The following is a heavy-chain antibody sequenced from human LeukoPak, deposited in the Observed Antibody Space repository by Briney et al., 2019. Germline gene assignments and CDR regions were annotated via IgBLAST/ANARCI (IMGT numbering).Heavy chain of an antibody. D-gene: IGHD2-2*02. J-gene: IGHJ6*03. V-gene: IGHV3-33*06. CDR3: AKEDIVVVPAAIDYYYYYMDV. CDR1: GFTFSSYG. Sequence: GGSPRLSCAASGFTFSSYGMHWVRQAPGKGLEWVAVIWYDGSNKYYADSVKGRFTISRDNSKNTLYLQMNSLRAEDTAVYYCAKEDIVVVPAAIDYYYYYMDVWGKGTTVTVSS. CDR2: IWYDGSNK.